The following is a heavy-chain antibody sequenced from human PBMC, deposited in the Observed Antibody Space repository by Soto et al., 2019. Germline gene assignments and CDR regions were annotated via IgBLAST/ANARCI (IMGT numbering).Heavy chain of an antibody. J-gene: IGHJ5*02. CDR3: ARAERNCSGGSCYRRRVPNWFDP. D-gene: IGHD2-15*01. V-gene: IGHV4-30-4*01. CDR1: GGPISSGDYY. Sequence: SETLSLTCTVSGGPISSGDYYWRWIRQPPGKGLEWIGYIYYSGSTYYNPSLKSRVTISVDTSKNQFSLKLSSVTAADTAVYYCARAERNCSGGSCYRRRVPNWFDPWGQGTLVTVSS. CDR2: IYYSGST.